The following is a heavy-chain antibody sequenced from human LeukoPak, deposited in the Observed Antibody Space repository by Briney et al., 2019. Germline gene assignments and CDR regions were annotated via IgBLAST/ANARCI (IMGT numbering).Heavy chain of an antibody. CDR2: ISGSGVST. J-gene: IGHJ5*02. V-gene: IGHV3-23*01. CDR1: GITFSSYA. CDR3: AKDLVTMTIFGVVPNWFDP. D-gene: IGHD3-3*01. Sequence: GGSLRLSCAASGITFSSYAMSWVRQAPGKGLEWVSAISGSGVSTRYADSVKGRFTISRDNSKNTLYLQMNSLRAEDTAVYYCAKDLVTMTIFGVVPNWFDPWGQGTLVTVSS.